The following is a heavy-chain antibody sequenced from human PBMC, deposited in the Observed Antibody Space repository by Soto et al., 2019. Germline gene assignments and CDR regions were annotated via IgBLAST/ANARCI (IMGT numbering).Heavy chain of an antibody. J-gene: IGHJ5*02. CDR3: ARDHRSGYYDFWSGSIITGNWFDP. V-gene: IGHV4-59*01. Sequence: PSETLSLTCTVSGGSISSYYWSWIRQPPGKGLEWIGYIYYSGSTNYNPSLKSRVTISVDTSKNQFSLELSSVTAADTAVYYCARDHRSGYYDFWSGSIITGNWFDPWGQGTLVTVSS. CDR1: GGSISSYY. D-gene: IGHD3-3*01. CDR2: IYYSGST.